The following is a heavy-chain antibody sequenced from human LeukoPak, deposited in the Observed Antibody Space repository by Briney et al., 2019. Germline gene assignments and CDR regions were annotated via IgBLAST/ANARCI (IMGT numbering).Heavy chain of an antibody. D-gene: IGHD5-12*01. CDR1: GGSISSSSYY. CDR2: IYYSGSN. J-gene: IGHJ4*02. Sequence: PSETLSLTCTVSGGSISSSSYYWGWIRQPPGKGLEWIGSIYYSGSNYYNPSLKSRVTISVDTSKNQFSLKLSSVTAADTAVYYCARSPNSGYDPFDYWGQGTLVTVSS. CDR3: ARSPNSGYDPFDY. V-gene: IGHV4-39*01.